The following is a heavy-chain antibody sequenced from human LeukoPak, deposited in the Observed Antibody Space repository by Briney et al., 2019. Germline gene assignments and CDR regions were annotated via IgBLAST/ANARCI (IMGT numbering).Heavy chain of an antibody. Sequence: GGSLRLSCAASGFSFRSFTMNWVRQVPGKGLEWVSSISSSSAYIHYAGSVKGRFTISRDDAKNSLSLQMYSLRAEDTAVYYCARAEYWYFDLWGRGTLVTVSS. CDR2: ISSSSAYI. CDR3: ARAEYWYFDL. J-gene: IGHJ2*01. D-gene: IGHD1-14*01. CDR1: GFSFRSFT. V-gene: IGHV3-21*01.